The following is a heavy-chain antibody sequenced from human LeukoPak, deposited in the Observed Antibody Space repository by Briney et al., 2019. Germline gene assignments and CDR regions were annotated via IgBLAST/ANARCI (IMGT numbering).Heavy chain of an antibody. CDR1: GGSISSFY. CDR3: ARVTRDRHPAEFWFDP. V-gene: IGHV4-4*07. D-gene: IGHD2/OR15-2a*01. J-gene: IGHJ5*02. Sequence: SETLSLTCTVSGGSISSFYWSWIRQPAGKGLEWIGRIYTSGSTDYNPSLKSRVTMSVDTSKNQFSLKLSSVTAADTAVYYCARVTRDRHPAEFWFDPWGQGTLVTVSS. CDR2: IYTSGST.